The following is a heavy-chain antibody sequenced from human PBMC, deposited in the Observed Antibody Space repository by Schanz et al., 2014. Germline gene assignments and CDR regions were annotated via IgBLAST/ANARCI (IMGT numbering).Heavy chain of an antibody. J-gene: IGHJ4*02. D-gene: IGHD6-19*01. CDR2: ISAYNGNT. CDR1: GYTFTDYG. Sequence: QVQLVQSGAEVKKPGASVKVSCKASGYTFTDYGVIWVRQAPGQGLEWMGWISAYNGNTNYAQKLQGRVTMTTDTSTNKSYKELRSLRSSVTAVDTCAKDGYSSGRAQPAIAHFDYWGQGTPVTVSS. CDR3: AKDGYSSGRAQPAIAHFDY. V-gene: IGHV1-18*01.